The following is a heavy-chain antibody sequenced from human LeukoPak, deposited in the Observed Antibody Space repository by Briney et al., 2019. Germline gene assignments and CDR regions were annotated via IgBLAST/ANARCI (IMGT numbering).Heavy chain of an antibody. V-gene: IGHV3-23*01. CDR2: ISGSGGST. J-gene: IGHJ4*02. D-gene: IGHD2-8*01. CDR3: AKDCTNGVCYTFRY. Sequence: GGSLRLSCGASGFTFSSYAMSRVRQAPGKGLEWVSSISGSGGSTYYADSVKGRFTISRDNSKNTLFLQMKSLRAEDTAVYYCAKDCTNGVCYTFRYWGQGTLVTVSS. CDR1: GFTFSSYA.